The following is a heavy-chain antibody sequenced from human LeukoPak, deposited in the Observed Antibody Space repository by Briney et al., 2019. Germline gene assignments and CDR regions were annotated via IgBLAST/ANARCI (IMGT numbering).Heavy chain of an antibody. CDR2: ISWNSGSI. J-gene: IGHJ4*02. V-gene: IGHV3-9*01. Sequence: PGGSLRLSCAASGFTFDDYAMHWVRQAPGKGLEWVSGISWNSGSIGYADSVKGRVTISRDNSKNTLYLQIYSLRAEDTAIYYCAKGSKGTYDYWGQGTLVTVSS. CDR3: AKGSKGTYDY. CDR1: GFTFDDYA.